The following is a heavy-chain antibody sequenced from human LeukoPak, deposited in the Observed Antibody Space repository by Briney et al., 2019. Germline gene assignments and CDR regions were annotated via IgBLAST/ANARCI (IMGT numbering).Heavy chain of an antibody. CDR3: ARTTMVQGVTNWFDP. CDR1: GGSISSYY. J-gene: IGHJ5*02. D-gene: IGHD3-10*01. V-gene: IGHV4-59*01. Sequence: PSETLSLTCTVSGGSISSYYWSWIRQPPGKGLEWIGYIYYSGSTNYNPSLKSRVTISVDTSKNQFSLKLSSVTAADTAVYYCARTTMVQGVTNWFDPWGQGTLVTVSS. CDR2: IYYSGST.